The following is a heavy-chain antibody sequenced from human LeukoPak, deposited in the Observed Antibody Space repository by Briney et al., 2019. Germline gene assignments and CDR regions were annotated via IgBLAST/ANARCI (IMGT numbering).Heavy chain of an antibody. CDR2: ISTDGSST. CDR1: GFTFSNYW. J-gene: IGHJ4*02. Sequence: PGGSLRLSCAASGFTFSNYWMHWVRQAPGKGLVWVSRISTDGSSTTYADSVKGRFTISRDNAKNTLYLEMNSLRAEDTAVYYCARDRYCTTTRCSDYWGRGTLVTVSS. V-gene: IGHV3-74*03. D-gene: IGHD2-2*01. CDR3: ARDRYCTTTRCSDY.